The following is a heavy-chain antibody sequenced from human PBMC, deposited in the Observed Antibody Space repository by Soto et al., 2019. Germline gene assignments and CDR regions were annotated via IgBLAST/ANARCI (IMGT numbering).Heavy chain of an antibody. Sequence: GASVKVCKASGYTFTSYGISWVRQAPGQGLEWMGWISAYNGNTNYAQKLQGRVTMTTDTSTSTAYMELRSLRSDDTAVYYCARGLYYYDSSGYCDYWGQGTLVTVSS. CDR1: GYTFTSYG. V-gene: IGHV1-18*01. D-gene: IGHD3-22*01. CDR3: ARGLYYYDSSGYCDY. CDR2: ISAYNGNT. J-gene: IGHJ4*02.